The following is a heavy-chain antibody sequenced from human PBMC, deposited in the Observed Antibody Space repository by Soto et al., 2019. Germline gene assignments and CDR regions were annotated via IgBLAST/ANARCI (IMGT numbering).Heavy chain of an antibody. J-gene: IGHJ5*02. CDR2: INTSNDNK. Sequence: ASVKVSCKASGYTFTNYGISWVRQAPGEGLEWVGWINTSNDNKLYAQKLQGRVTLTTDTSTSTAYLDLRSLRSDDTAVYYCARDRRNSWYWLDPCGQGTPVTVSS. V-gene: IGHV1-18*01. D-gene: IGHD4-4*01. CDR1: GYTFTNYG. CDR3: ARDRRNSWYWLDP.